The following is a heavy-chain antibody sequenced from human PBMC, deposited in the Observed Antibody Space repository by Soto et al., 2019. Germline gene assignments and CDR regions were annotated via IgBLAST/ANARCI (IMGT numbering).Heavy chain of an antibody. V-gene: IGHV4-59*01. CDR1: GGSIGSYY. CDR2: IYYSGST. D-gene: IGHD3-22*01. J-gene: IGHJ3*02. CDR3: ARRVSRYYYDSSGRGSAFDI. Sequence: QVQLQESGPGLVKPSETLSLTCTVSGGSIGSYYWSWIRQPPGKGLEWIGYIYYSGSTNYNPSLKSRVTISVDTSKNQFSLKLSSVTAADTAVYYCARRVSRYYYDSSGRGSAFDIWGQGTMVTVSS.